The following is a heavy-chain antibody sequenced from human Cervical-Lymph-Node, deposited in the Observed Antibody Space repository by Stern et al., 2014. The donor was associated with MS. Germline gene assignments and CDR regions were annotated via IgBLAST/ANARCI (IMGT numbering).Heavy chain of an antibody. Sequence: QVQLVESGAEVTKPGSSVQVSCKASGGTFSKFPSSWVRQAPGQGLEWMGGIFPVFGKTTYAQEFRCRVTITADVSTSTVYMELSSLRSDDTAVYYCALSSETSDRWYSLGYDLWGQGTLVTVSS. CDR3: ALSSETSDRWYSLGYDL. J-gene: IGHJ5*02. V-gene: IGHV1-69*01. CDR2: IFPVFGKT. CDR1: GGTFSKFP. D-gene: IGHD6-13*01.